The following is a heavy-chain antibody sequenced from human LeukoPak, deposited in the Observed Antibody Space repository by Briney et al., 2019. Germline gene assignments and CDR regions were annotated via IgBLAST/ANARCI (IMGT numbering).Heavy chain of an antibody. CDR2: IYYSGST. CDR3: ARDGPIYYDILTGPNHYGMDV. CDR1: GGSLSSGGYY. Sequence: SQTLSLTCTVSGGSLSSGGYYWRWIRQHPGTGLEWLGYIYYSGSTYYHPSLKSRVTISVDTSKNQFSLKLSSVTAADTAVYYCARDGPIYYDILTGPNHYGMDVWGQGTTVTVSS. J-gene: IGHJ6*02. V-gene: IGHV4-31*03. D-gene: IGHD3-9*01.